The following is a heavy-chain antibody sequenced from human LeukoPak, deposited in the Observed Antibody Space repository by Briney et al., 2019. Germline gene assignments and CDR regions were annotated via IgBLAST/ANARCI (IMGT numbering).Heavy chain of an antibody. D-gene: IGHD6-19*01. CDR2: IYNNGRG. CDR3: ERLVWAGNGSGRCDY. V-gene: IGHV4-39*01. J-gene: IGHJ4*02. Sequence: PSETLSLTCSVSGVSISTSSFYWAWIRQPPGKGLECIGSIYNNGRGYYNPSLQSRVIISVDTSKNQFSLKLSSVTAADTAMFYCERLVWAGNGSGRCDYWGQGTLVIVSS. CDR1: GVSISTSSFY.